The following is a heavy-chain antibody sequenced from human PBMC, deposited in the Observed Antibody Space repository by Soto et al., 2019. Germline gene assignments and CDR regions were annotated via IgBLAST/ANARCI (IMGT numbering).Heavy chain of an antibody. CDR1: GVTFTSFT. J-gene: IGHJ5*02. V-gene: IGHV3-30-3*01. CDR3: ARERPYGYPNWFDP. Sequence: QVQLVESGGGVVQPGGSLSLSCATSGVTFTSFTMHWVRQAPGKGLEWIAVMSYDGARTDYADAVKGRFTISRDTSKNTLYLQMNNLRPDDTAMYYCARERPYGYPNWFDPWGHGTLVTVSS. CDR2: MSYDGART. D-gene: IGHD5-12*01.